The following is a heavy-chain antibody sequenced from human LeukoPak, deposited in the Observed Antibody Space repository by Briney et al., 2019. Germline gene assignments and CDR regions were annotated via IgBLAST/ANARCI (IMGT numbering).Heavy chain of an antibody. D-gene: IGHD6-19*01. J-gene: IGHJ4*02. V-gene: IGHV4-38-2*02. Sequence: SETLSLTCTVSGYSISSGYYWGWIRQPPGKGLEWIGSIYHSGSTYYNPSLKSRVTMSVDTSKNQFSLKLSSVTAADTAVYYCARDRSPYSSGWYAGSYYFDYWGQGTLVTVSS. CDR2: IYHSGST. CDR3: ARDRSPYSSGWYAGSYYFDY. CDR1: GYSISSGYY.